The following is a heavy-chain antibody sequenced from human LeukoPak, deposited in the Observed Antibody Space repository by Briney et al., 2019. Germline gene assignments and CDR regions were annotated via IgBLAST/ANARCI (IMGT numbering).Heavy chain of an antibody. D-gene: IGHD5-18*01. CDR3: ANLQWIQLQVPYFDY. Sequence: GGSLRLSCAASGFTFSSXAMSWVRQXXXXXXXXXXAXSGSGGSTYYADSVKGRFTISRDNSKNTLYLQMNSLRAEDTAVYYCANLQWIQLQVPYFDYWGQGTLVTVSS. CDR2: XSGSGGST. V-gene: IGHV3-23*01. CDR1: GFTFSSXA. J-gene: IGHJ4*02.